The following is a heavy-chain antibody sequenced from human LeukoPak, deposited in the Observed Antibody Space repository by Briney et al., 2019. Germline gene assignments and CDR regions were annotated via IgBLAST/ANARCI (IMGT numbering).Heavy chain of an antibody. CDR2: ISSSGSTI. V-gene: IGHV3-48*03. Sequence: PGGSLRLSCAASGFTFSSYEMNWVRQAPGKGLEWVSYISSSGSTIYYADSVKGRFTISRDNAKNSLYLQMNSLRAEDTAVYYCARGDPIYDFWSGGDHWGQGSLVSVSS. D-gene: IGHD3-3*01. CDR3: ARGDPIYDFWSGGDH. J-gene: IGHJ4*02. CDR1: GFTFSSYE.